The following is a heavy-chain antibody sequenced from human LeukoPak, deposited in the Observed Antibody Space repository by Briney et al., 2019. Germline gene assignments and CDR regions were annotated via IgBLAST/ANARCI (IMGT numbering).Heavy chain of an antibody. CDR2: INHSGST. CDR3: ARGAITMVRGVIIRRAFDY. V-gene: IGHV4-39*07. Sequence: SETLSLTCTVSGGSISSSSYYWGWIRQPPGKGLEWIGEINHSGSTNYNPSLKSRVTISVDTSKNQFSLKLSSVTAADTAVYYCARGAITMVRGVIIRRAFDYWGQGTLVTVSS. D-gene: IGHD3-10*01. CDR1: GGSISSSSYY. J-gene: IGHJ4*02.